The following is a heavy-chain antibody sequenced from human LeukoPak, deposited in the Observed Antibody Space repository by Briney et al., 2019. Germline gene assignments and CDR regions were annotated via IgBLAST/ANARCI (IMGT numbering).Heavy chain of an antibody. CDR3: ARDLGSKGMACFDY. V-gene: IGHV3-7*01. Sequence: GGSLRLSCAASGFTFSSYWMSWVRQAPGKGMEWVANIKQDGSEKNYVDSVKGRFTISRDNAKKSLYLQMDRVRPADTGVYDCARDLGSKGMACFDYWGQGTLVTVSS. J-gene: IGHJ4*02. CDR2: IKQDGSEK. CDR1: GFTFSSYW. D-gene: IGHD2-15*01.